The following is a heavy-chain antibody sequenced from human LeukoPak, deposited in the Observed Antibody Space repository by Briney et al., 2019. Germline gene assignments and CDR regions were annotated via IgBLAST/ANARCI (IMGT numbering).Heavy chain of an antibody. V-gene: IGHV3-23*01. CDR1: GFTFSSYA. CDR2: ISGSGDDT. Sequence: GGSLRLSCSASGFTFSSYAMSWVRQAPGKGLEWVSAISGSGDDTYYADSVKGRFTISRDNSKNTLYLQMNSLRAEDTAVYYCAKRSPWYFDLWGRGTLVTVSS. J-gene: IGHJ2*01. CDR3: AKRSPWYFDL.